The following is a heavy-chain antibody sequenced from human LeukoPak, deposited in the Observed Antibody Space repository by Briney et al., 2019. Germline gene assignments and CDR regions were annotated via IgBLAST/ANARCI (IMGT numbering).Heavy chain of an antibody. CDR1: GYSISSGYY. CDR2: IYHSGNT. CDR3: ARDLKRTRITMIVATNKGNDY. J-gene: IGHJ4*02. Sequence: SQTLSLTCAVSGYSISSGYYWGWIRQPPGKGLEWIGSIYHSGNTYYNPSLKSRVTISVDTSKNQFSLKLSSVTAADTAVYYCARDLKRTRITMIVATNKGNDYWGQGTLVTVSS. V-gene: IGHV4-38-2*02. D-gene: IGHD3-22*01.